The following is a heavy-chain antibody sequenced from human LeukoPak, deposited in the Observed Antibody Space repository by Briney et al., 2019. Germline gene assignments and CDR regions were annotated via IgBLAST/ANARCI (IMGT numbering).Heavy chain of an antibody. V-gene: IGHV1-69*05. CDR3: ARGPYDYVWGSYRKSNDY. CDR1: GGTFSSYA. D-gene: IGHD3-16*02. CDR2: IIPIFGTA. Sequence: GASVKVSCKASGGTFSSYAISWVRQAPGQGLEWMGGIIPIFGTANYAQKFQGRVTITTDESTSTAYMELSSLRSEDTAVYYCARGPYDYVWGSYRKSNDYWGQGTLVTVSS. J-gene: IGHJ4*02.